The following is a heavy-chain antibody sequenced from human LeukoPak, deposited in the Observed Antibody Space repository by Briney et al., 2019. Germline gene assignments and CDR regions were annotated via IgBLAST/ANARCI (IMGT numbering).Heavy chain of an antibody. CDR2: IVYDGSNK. J-gene: IGHJ4*02. CDR1: GFTFSSYS. CDR3: AKEGEEEYSSSWSIVRVWVY. Sequence: GGSLRLSCAASGFTFSSYSMNWVRQAPGKGLEWVTYIVYDGSNKYYADSVKGRFTISRDNSKNTLYLQMHSLRAEDTAVYYCAKEGEEEYSSSWSIVRVWVYWGQGTLVTVSS. V-gene: IGHV3-30*02. D-gene: IGHD6-13*01.